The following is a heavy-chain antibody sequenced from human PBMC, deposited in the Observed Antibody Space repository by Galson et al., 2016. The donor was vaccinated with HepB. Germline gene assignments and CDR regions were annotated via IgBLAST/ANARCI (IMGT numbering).Heavy chain of an antibody. CDR3: ARDISVTGMDV. J-gene: IGHJ6*02. CDR1: GFTLSSYW. CDR2: IKKDGSEK. D-gene: IGHD5-18*01. Sequence: SLRLSCAASGFTLSSYWMSWVRQAPGKGLEWVANIKKDGSEKYYVDSVEGRFTISRDNAKNSLYLQMNSLRAEDTSVYYCARDISVTGMDVWGQGTTVTVSS. V-gene: IGHV3-7*05.